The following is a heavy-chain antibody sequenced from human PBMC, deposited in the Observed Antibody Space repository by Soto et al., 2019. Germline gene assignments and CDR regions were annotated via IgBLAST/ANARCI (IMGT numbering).Heavy chain of an antibody. CDR3: ARDNGIAGSFDP. D-gene: IGHD6-13*01. J-gene: IGHJ5*02. CDR2: ISISSRTI. CDR1: GFTFRSYI. V-gene: IGHV3-48*02. Sequence: PGGSLRLSCAASGFTFRSYIMNWVRQAPGKGLEWVSYISISSRTIYYADSVKGRFTISRDDAKNSLYLQMNSLRDEDTSVYYCARDNGIAGSFDPWGQGTLVTVSS.